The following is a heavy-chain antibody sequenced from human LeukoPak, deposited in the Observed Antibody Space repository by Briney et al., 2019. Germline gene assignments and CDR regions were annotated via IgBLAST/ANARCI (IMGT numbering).Heavy chain of an antibody. CDR1: GCSISSGYY. CDR3: ARSGSYYPFDY. D-gene: IGHD3-10*01. J-gene: IGHJ4*02. V-gene: IGHV4-38-2*01. CDR2: IYHSGST. Sequence: SETLSLTCAVSGCSISSGYYWGWIRQPPGKGLEWIGSIYHSGSTYYNPSLKSRVTISVDTSKNQFSLKLSSVTAADTAVYYCARSGSYYPFDYWGQGTLVTVSS.